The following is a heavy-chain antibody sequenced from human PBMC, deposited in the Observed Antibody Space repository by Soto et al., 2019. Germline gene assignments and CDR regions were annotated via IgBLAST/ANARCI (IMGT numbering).Heavy chain of an antibody. CDR3: AKGGRQWLVTSDFNY. V-gene: IGHV3-30*18. CDR2: VSHDGRNT. D-gene: IGHD6-19*01. Sequence: GRRRVLQKTSKGMEWVAVVSHDGRNTHYADSVKGRFTISRDSSKNTVSLEMTSLRAEDTAVYYCAKGGRQWLVTSDFNYWGQGALVTVSS. CDR1: G. J-gene: IGHJ4*02.